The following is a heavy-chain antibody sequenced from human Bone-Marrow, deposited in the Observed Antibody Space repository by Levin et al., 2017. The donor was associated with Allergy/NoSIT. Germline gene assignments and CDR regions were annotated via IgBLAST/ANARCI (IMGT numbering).Heavy chain of an antibody. Sequence: GESLKISCAASGFSFSDYGMHWVRQAPGKGLEWVALISDDGVNQHYADSVRGRFTASRDNSKNILFLQMNSLRDEDSAVYYCAKIPLYYYYYMDVWGKGTAVTVSS. CDR3: AKIPLYYYYYMDV. J-gene: IGHJ6*03. CDR2: ISDDGVNQ. V-gene: IGHV3-30*18. CDR1: GFSFSDYG.